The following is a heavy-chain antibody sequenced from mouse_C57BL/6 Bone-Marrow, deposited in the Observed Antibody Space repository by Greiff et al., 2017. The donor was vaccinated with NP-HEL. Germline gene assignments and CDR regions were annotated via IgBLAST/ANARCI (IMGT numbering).Heavy chain of an antibody. CDR2: ISNGGGST. CDR1: GFTFSDYY. D-gene: IGHD2-4*01. CDR3: ARHAPYDYDDGYYAMDY. V-gene: IGHV5-12*01. Sequence: EVKVEESGGGLVQPGGSLKLSCAASGFTFSDYYMYWVRQTPEKRLEWVAYISNGGGSTYYPDTVKGRFTISRDNAENTLYLQMSRLKSEDTAMYYCARHAPYDYDDGYYAMDYWGQGTSVTVSS. J-gene: IGHJ4*01.